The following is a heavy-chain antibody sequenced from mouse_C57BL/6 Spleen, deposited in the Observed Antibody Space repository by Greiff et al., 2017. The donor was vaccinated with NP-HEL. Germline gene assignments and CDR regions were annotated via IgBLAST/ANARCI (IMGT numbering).Heavy chain of an antibody. J-gene: IGHJ1*03. Sequence: EVKLMESGGGLVQPGGSLSLSCAASGFTFTDYYMSWVRQPPGKALEWLGFIRNKANGYTTEYSASVKGRFTISRDNSQSILYLQMNALRAEDSATYYCARYRRGYWYFDVWGTGTTVTVSS. CDR1: GFTFTDYY. V-gene: IGHV7-3*01. CDR3: ARYRRGYWYFDV. CDR2: IRNKANGYTT.